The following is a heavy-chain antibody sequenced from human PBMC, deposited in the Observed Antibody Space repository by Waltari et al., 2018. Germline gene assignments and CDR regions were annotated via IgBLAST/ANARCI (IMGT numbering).Heavy chain of an antibody. CDR1: GGSFGTYA. J-gene: IGHJ3*01. D-gene: IGHD1-26*01. V-gene: IGHV1-69*12. Sequence: QVHLVQSGAEVRRPGSSVTVSCEASGGSFGTYAITWVRQAPGQGLEWIAEIIHIFGKPNYAQKFQDRVKVAADEFTRTAFMELSSLRPDDTAVYYCAKRIVGGPFDVWGQGTMVIVSS. CDR2: IIHIFGKP. CDR3: AKRIVGGPFDV.